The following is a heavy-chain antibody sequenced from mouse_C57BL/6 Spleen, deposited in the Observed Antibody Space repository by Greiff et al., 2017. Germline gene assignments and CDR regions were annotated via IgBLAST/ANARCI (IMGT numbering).Heavy chain of an antibody. D-gene: IGHD1-1*01. CDR2: FYPGSGSI. CDR3: AGHERDYDGSCGWYFDV. J-gene: IGHJ1*03. CDR1: GYTFTEYT. V-gene: IGHV1-62-2*01. Sequence: QVQLQQSGAELVKPGASVKLSCKASGYTFTEYTIHWVKQRSGQGLEWIGWFYPGSGSIKYNEKFKDKATLTADTSSSTVYLDLSRLTSGDSAVYFCAGHERDYDGSCGWYFDVWGTGTTVTVAS.